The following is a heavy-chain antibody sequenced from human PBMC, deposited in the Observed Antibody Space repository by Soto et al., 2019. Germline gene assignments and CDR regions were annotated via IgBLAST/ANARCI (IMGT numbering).Heavy chain of an antibody. J-gene: IGHJ4*02. CDR1: GFPCNDYY. CDR3: VRGGGGGLFEH. Sequence: GALRLSCATSGFPCNDYYMTWIRQAPGKGLEWLSHISPKSTFRNYADSVKGRFTISRDNTESSLFLQMNSLGVDDTAVYSCVRGGGGGLFEHWGQGVLVTVSS. D-gene: IGHD2-21*01. CDR2: ISPKSTFR. V-gene: IGHV3-11*06.